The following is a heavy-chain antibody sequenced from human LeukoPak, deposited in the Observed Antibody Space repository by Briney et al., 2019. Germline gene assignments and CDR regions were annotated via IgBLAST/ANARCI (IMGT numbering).Heavy chain of an antibody. D-gene: IGHD1-26*01. CDR2: ISGSSSDI. CDR1: EFTFRSYS. Sequence: GGSLRLSCAGSEFTFRSYSMHWVRQAPAKGLEWVSSISGSSSDIYYADSVKGRFTISRDNSKNSLYLQMKSLRAEDTALYYCARRGYHDYSGFDYWGQGTLVTVSS. CDR3: ARRGYHDYSGFDY. V-gene: IGHV3-21*01. J-gene: IGHJ4*02.